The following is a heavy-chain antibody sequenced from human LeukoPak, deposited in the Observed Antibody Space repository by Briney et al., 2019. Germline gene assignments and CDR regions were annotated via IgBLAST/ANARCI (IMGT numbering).Heavy chain of an antibody. J-gene: IGHJ6*03. Sequence: ASVKVSCKASGYTFTSYGISWVRQAPGQGLEWMGWISAYNGNTNYAQKLQGRVTMTTDTSTSTAYMELRSLRFDDTAVYYCARDRKMITFGGVIATYYMDVWGKGTTVTVSS. D-gene: IGHD3-16*02. CDR3: ARDRKMITFGGVIATYYMDV. CDR2: ISAYNGNT. V-gene: IGHV1-18*01. CDR1: GYTFTSYG.